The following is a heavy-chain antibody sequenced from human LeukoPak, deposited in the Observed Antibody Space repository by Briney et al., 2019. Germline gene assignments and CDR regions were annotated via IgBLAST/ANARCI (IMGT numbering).Heavy chain of an antibody. V-gene: IGHV3-33*08. CDR2: IWYDGSNK. CDR1: GXTFSSYG. CDR3: AREPYIPRSYGMDV. D-gene: IGHD2-2*02. J-gene: IGHJ6*02. Sequence: GGSLRLSWAASGXTFSSYGVHWVRQAPGKGLEWVAVIWYDGSNKYYADSVKGRFTISRDNSKNTLYLQMNSLRAEDTAVYYCAREPYIPRSYGMDVWGQGTTVTVSS.